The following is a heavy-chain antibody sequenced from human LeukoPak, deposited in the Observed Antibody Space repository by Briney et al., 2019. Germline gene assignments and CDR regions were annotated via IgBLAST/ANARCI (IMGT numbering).Heavy chain of an antibody. J-gene: IGHJ4*02. CDR1: GSTFSSYA. Sequence: GESLRLSCAASGSTFSSYAMTWVRQAPGKGLQWVSTISDSGVTTYYAGSVKGRFTISRDNSKNTLYLQMNSLRAEDTAVYYCAKSIGGSCNSPIDNWGQGTLVTVSS. D-gene: IGHD2-15*01. V-gene: IGHV3-23*01. CDR3: AKSIGGSCNSPIDN. CDR2: ISDSGVTT.